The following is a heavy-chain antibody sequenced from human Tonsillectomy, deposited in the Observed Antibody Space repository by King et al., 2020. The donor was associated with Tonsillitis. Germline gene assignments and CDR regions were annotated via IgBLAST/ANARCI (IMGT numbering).Heavy chain of an antibody. CDR3: ASFPRGCSRTRCLGY. D-gene: IGHD2-2*01. CDR2: INSDGSNT. J-gene: IGHJ4*02. V-gene: IGHV3-74*01. CDR1: GFTFSSYW. Sequence: VQLVESGGGLVQPGGSLRLSCAASGFTFSSYWMHWVRQAPGKGLVWVSRINSDGSNTNYADSVKGRFTISRDNAKNTLYLQMNSLRAEDTAVYYCASFPRGCSRTRCLGYWGQGTLVTVSS.